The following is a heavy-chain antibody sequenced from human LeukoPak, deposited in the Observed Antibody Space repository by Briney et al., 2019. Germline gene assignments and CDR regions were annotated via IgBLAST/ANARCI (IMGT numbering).Heavy chain of an antibody. Sequence: GGSLRLSCTASGFTFGDYAMSWFRQAPGKGLEWVGFIRSKAYGRTTEYAASVKGRFTISRDDSKSIAYLQMNSLKTEDTAVYYCTRADSSGYYPFPPFDYWGQGTLVTVSS. J-gene: IGHJ4*02. CDR2: IRSKAYGRTT. CDR3: TRADSSGYYPFPPFDY. CDR1: GFTFGDYA. D-gene: IGHD3-22*01. V-gene: IGHV3-49*03.